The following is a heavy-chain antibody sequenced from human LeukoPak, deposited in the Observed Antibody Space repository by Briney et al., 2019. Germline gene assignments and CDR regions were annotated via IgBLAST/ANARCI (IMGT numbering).Heavy chain of an antibody. D-gene: IGHD1-26*01. CDR2: ISGSGGST. Sequence: GGSLRLSCAASGFTFSSYAMSWVRQAPGKGLEWVSAISGSGGSTHYADSVKGRFTISRDNSKNTLYLQMNSLRAEDTAVYYCAKGGSYGRYYFDYWGQGTLVTVSS. J-gene: IGHJ4*02. CDR3: AKGGSYGRYYFDY. CDR1: GFTFSSYA. V-gene: IGHV3-23*01.